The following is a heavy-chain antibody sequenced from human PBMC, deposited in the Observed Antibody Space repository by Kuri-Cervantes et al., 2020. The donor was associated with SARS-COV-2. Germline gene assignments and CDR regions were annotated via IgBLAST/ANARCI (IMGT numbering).Heavy chain of an antibody. CDR1: GFTFGDYA. V-gene: IGHV3-30-3*01. CDR2: ISYDGSNK. Sequence: GESLKISCTASGFTFGDYAMSWVRQAPGKGLEWVAVISYDGSNKYYADSVKGRFTISRDNSKNTLYLQMNSLRAEDTAVYYCARDAGRDWGQGTLVTVSS. J-gene: IGHJ4*02. D-gene: IGHD1-14*01. CDR3: ARDAGRD.